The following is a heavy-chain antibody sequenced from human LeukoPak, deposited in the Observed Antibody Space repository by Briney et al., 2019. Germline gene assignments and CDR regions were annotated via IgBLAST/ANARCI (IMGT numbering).Heavy chain of an antibody. CDR3: ARVRLNYDILTGYYYGWFDP. D-gene: IGHD3-9*01. CDR2: ISAYNGNT. Sequence: ASVKVSCKASGYTFTSYGISWVRQAPGQGLECMGWISAYNGNTNYAQKLQGRVTMTTDTSTSTAYMELRSLRSDDTAVYYCARVRLNYDILTGYYYGWFDPWGQGTLVTVSS. J-gene: IGHJ5*02. CDR1: GYTFTSYG. V-gene: IGHV1-18*01.